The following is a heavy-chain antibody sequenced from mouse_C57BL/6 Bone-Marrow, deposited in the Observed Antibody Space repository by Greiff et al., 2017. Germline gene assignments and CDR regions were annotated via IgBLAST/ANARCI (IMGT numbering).Heavy chain of an antibody. V-gene: IGHV1-62-2*01. Sequence: VKLMESGAELVKPGASVKLSCKASGYTFTEYTIHWVKQRSGQGLEWIGWFYPGSGSIKYNEKFKDKATLTADKSSSTVYMELSRLTSEDSAVYFCARHEYYYGSSFPWYFDVWGTGTTVTVSS. CDR3: ARHEYYYGSSFPWYFDV. J-gene: IGHJ1*03. D-gene: IGHD1-1*01. CDR2: FYPGSGSI. CDR1: GYTFTEYT.